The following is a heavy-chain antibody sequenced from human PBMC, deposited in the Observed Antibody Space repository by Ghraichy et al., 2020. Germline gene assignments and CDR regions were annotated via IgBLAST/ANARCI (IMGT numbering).Heavy chain of an antibody. J-gene: IGHJ4*01. CDR2: LSTDHGDT. CDR1: GYTFSAYG. Sequence: ASVKVSCKASGYTFSAYGFTWVRQAPGHGLDGMGLLSTDHGDTHYAQLFQGRVTLTMDRSTKTASLILRGLTYDDTATYFCAIDHNSYDTTAYSGAAYCGLGTLITVSS. CDR3: AIDHNSYDTTAYSGAAY. V-gene: IGHV1-18*01. D-gene: IGHD2-21*01.